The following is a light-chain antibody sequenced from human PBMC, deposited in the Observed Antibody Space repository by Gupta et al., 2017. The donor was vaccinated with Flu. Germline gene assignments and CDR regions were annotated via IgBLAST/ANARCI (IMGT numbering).Light chain of an antibody. J-gene: IGLJ2*01. V-gene: IGLV2-14*01. Sequence: SSDVGGYNYLSWYQQHPGKAPTLMIYEVSNRPSGVSNRFSVYKSGNTASLTISGRQAEDEADYYCSADTNGSTLVFGGGTKLTVL. CDR3: SADTNGSTLV. CDR2: EVS. CDR1: SSDVGGYNY.